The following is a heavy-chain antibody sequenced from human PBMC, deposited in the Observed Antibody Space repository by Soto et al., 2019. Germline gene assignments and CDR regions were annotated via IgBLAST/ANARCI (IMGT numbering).Heavy chain of an antibody. CDR3: ARRTGTTSD. CDR2: ISYDGSNK. D-gene: IGHD1-7*01. V-gene: IGHV3-30-3*01. J-gene: IGHJ4*02. Sequence: GGSLRLSCAASGFTFSSYAIHWVRLAPGKGLEWVAVISYDGSNKYYADSVKGRFTISRDNSKNTLYLQMNSLRAEDTAVYYCARRTGTTSDWGQGTLVTVSS. CDR1: GFTFSSYA.